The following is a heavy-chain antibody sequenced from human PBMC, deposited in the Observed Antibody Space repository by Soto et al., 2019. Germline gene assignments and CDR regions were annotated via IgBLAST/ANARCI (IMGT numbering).Heavy chain of an antibody. V-gene: IGHV3-74*01. D-gene: IGHD3-16*01. CDR2: INADGSIT. CDR3: ARGISAYYFYYMDV. J-gene: IGHJ6*03. CDR1: GFIFSSYW. Sequence: GGSLRLSCAASGFIFSSYWMHWVRQVPGKGQVWVSHINADGSITRFADSVKGRFTISRDNAKNTLYLQMDSLRAEDTAVYYCARGISAYYFYYMDVWGIGTTVTVSS.